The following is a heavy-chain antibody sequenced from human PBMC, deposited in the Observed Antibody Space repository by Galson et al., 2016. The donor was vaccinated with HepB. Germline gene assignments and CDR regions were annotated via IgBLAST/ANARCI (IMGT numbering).Heavy chain of an antibody. D-gene: IGHD6-19*01. CDR3: ARESTMSEAGT. V-gene: IGHV3-7*04. CDR1: GVTFSRYP. Sequence: SLRLSCAASGVTFSRYPMSWVRQAPGKGLEWVANINEDGSDRNYVDSVKGRFTISRDNAKNSLYLQMNSLRAEDTAVYYCARESTMSEAGTWGQGTLVTVSS. J-gene: IGHJ4*02. CDR2: INEDGSDR.